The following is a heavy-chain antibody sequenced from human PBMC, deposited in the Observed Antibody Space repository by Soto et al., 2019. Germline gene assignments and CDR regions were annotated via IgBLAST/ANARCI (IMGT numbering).Heavy chain of an antibody. CDR2: IIPLFGTP. D-gene: IGHD3-10*01. CDR3: ARDRDDYGSGNYYNRIDF. J-gene: IGHJ4*02. V-gene: IGHV1-69*01. Sequence: QVQLVQSGAEVKKPGSSVKVSCKASGGIFSTYAISWLRQAPGQGLEWMGGIIPLFGTPNYAQRFQGRVTITADESTSTAYMGLSRLRSEDTAVYYCARDRDDYGSGNYYNRIDFWGQGTLVTVS. CDR1: GGIFSTYA.